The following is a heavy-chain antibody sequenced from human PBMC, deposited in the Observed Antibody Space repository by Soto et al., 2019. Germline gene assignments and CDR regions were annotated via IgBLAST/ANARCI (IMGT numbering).Heavy chain of an antibody. D-gene: IGHD3-10*01. CDR3: AREGAGTTLDY. V-gene: IGHV4-31*03. CDR2: IYYSGST. J-gene: IGHJ4*02. CDR1: GGSISSGGYY. Sequence: QVQLQESGPGLVKPSQTLSLTCTVSGGSISSGGYYWSWIRQHPGKGLEWIGYIYYSGSTYYNPSLKRRVTITVDTSKNQFSLKLSSVTAAATAVYYCAREGAGTTLDYWGQGTLVTVSS.